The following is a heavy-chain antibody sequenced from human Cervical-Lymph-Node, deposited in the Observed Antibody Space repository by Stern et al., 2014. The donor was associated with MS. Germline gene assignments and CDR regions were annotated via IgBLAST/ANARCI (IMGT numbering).Heavy chain of an antibody. D-gene: IGHD4-17*01. CDR1: GGSISSGGYS. CDR3: ARSSTVTPNAFDI. V-gene: IGHV4-30-2*01. J-gene: IGHJ3*02. CDR2: IYHSGST. Sequence: QLQLQESGSGLVKPSQTLSLTCAVSGGSISSGGYSWSWIRQPPGKGLEWIGYIYHSGSTYYNPSLKSRVTISVDRSKTQFSLKLSSVTAADTAVYHCARSSTVTPNAFDIWGQGTMVTVSS.